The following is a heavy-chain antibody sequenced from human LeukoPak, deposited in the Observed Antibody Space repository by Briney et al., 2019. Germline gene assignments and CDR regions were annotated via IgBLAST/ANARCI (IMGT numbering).Heavy chain of an antibody. CDR2: ISAYNGNT. Sequence: ASVKVSCKASGYTFTSYGISWVRQAPGQGLEWMGWISAYNGNTNYAQKLQGRVTMTTDTSTSTAYMELRSLRSDDTAVYYCARGWSLGYSYVTFDYWGQGTLVTVSS. D-gene: IGHD5-18*01. J-gene: IGHJ4*02. CDR1: GYTFTSYG. V-gene: IGHV1-18*01. CDR3: ARGWSLGYSYVTFDY.